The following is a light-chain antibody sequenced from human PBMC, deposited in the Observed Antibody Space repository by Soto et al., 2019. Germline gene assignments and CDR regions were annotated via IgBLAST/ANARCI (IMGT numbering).Light chain of an antibody. CDR3: QQANSFPIT. Sequence: XXVGDRVTITCRASQDILSWLAWYQQKPGEAPRLLIYASSXLQSGVPSRFSGSGSGTDFTLTISSLQPEDFATYYCQQANSFPITFGPGTRLDIK. V-gene: IGKV1-12*01. CDR2: ASS. CDR1: QDILSW. J-gene: IGKJ3*01.